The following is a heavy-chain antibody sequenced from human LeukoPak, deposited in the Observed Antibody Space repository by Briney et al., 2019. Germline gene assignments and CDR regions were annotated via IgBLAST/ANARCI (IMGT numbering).Heavy chain of an antibody. CDR1: GYSISGGSY. V-gene: IGHV4-38-2*01. CDR3: ARVGGNVDY. J-gene: IGHJ4*02. Sequence: SETLSLTCGVSGYSISGGSYWGWIRQPPGKGLEWIGSFYRGGSTYYNPSLKSRVTISVDTSKNQFSLKLSSVTAADTAVYYCARVGGNVDYWGQGTLVTVSS. D-gene: IGHD4-23*01. CDR2: FYRGGST.